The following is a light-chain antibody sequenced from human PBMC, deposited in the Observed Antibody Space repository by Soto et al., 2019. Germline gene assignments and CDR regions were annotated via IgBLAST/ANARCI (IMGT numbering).Light chain of an antibody. Sequence: EIVLTQSPATLSLSPGERATLSXRASQSVSSYLAWYQQKPGQAPRLXXYDASNRATGIPARFSGSGSGTDFTLTISSLEPEDFAVYYCQQRSNWPPWTFGQGTKVDIK. CDR3: QQRSNWPPWT. CDR1: QSVSSY. CDR2: DAS. J-gene: IGKJ1*01. V-gene: IGKV3-11*01.